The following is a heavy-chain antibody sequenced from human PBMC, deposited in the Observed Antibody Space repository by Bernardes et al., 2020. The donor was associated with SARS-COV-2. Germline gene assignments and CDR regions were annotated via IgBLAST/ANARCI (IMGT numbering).Heavy chain of an antibody. Sequence: GSLSLSCAASGFAFERYTMNWVRPAPGQGLEWVSYISTSGFTEYYAGSVKGRFTISRDNANNSLYLQMNSLRDEDTAIYYCARDNQWELLDYWGQGTLVIVSS. CDR3: ARDNQWELLDY. D-gene: IGHD1-26*01. CDR1: GFAFERYT. V-gene: IGHV3-48*02. CDR2: ISTSGFTE. J-gene: IGHJ4*02.